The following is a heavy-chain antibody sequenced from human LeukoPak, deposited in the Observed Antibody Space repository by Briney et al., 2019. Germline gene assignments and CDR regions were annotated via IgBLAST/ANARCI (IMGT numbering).Heavy chain of an antibody. CDR3: ARGLSGGGIYYGMDV. CDR2: ISASGGST. V-gene: IGHV3-23*01. D-gene: IGHD3-16*01. CDR1: GFTFSSYA. J-gene: IGHJ6*02. Sequence: GGSLRLSCAASGFTFSSYAMSWVRQAPGKGLEWVSTISASGGSTYYTDSVKGRFTISRDNSKNTLYVQMNSLRAEDTAVYYCARGLSGGGIYYGMDVWGQGTTVTVSS.